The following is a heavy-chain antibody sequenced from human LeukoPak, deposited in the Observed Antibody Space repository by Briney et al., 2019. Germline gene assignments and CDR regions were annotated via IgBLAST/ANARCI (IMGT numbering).Heavy chain of an antibody. Sequence: GESLKISCKGSGYTFTTYWIAWVRQMPGKGLEWMGIIYPSDSDTRYSPSFQGQVTISADKSISTTYLQWSSLKASDTAMYYCARIRSSSGYYDAFDIWGQGTMVTVSS. CDR1: GYTFTTYW. CDR2: IYPSDSDT. D-gene: IGHD3-22*01. V-gene: IGHV5-51*01. J-gene: IGHJ3*02. CDR3: ARIRSSSGYYDAFDI.